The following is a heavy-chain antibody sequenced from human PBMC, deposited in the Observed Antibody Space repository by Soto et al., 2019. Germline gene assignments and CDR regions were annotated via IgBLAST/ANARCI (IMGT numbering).Heavy chain of an antibody. CDR1: GFIFSSYA. V-gene: IGHV3-23*01. Sequence: EVQLLEFGGGLVRPGGSLRLSCAASGFIFSSYAMHWVRQAPGKGLEWVSGISGHGGDINYADSVKGRFTISRDTATSTLYLQMDSLRADDTAVYYCAREDGGGPFDFWGQGTLVTVSS. D-gene: IGHD2-15*01. J-gene: IGHJ4*02. CDR2: ISGHGGDI. CDR3: AREDGGGPFDF.